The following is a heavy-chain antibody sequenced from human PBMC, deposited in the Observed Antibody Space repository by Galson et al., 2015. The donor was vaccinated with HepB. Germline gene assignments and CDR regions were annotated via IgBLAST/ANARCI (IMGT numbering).Heavy chain of an antibody. Sequence: SLRLSCAASGFTFSTYAMSWVRQAPGRGLEWVSAISGSGGSTHYADSVKGRFTISRENSRNTLYLQMNSLRAEDTAVYYCAKDRSGYNWNFWYFDLWGRGTLVTVSS. J-gene: IGHJ2*01. CDR1: GFTFSTYA. CDR2: ISGSGGST. CDR3: AKDRSGYNWNFWYFDL. V-gene: IGHV3-23*01. D-gene: IGHD1-7*01.